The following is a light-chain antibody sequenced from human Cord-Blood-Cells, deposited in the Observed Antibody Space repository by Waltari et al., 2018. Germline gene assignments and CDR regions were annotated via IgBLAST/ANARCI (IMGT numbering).Light chain of an antibody. CDR1: NLGDKY. Sequence: SYELTQPPSVSVSPGQTASITCSGDNLGDKYACWYQQKPGHSPVRVIYQDSKRPSGIPGRFSGSNSENTATLTISGTQAMDEADYYCQAWDSSTVVFGTGTKVTV. CDR2: QDS. V-gene: IGLV3-1*01. J-gene: IGLJ1*01. CDR3: QAWDSSTVV.